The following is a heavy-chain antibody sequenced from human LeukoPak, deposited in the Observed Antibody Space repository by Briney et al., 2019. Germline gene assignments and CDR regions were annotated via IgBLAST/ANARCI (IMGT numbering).Heavy chain of an antibody. CDR1: GFPFSSYD. CDR3: VRGYSFGPYGMDV. V-gene: IGHV3-64D*09. D-gene: IGHD2-15*01. J-gene: IGHJ6*02. CDR2: ISDSGGST. Sequence: GGSLRLSCSASGFPFSSYDMHWVRQAPGKGLEYVAAISDSGGSTYYADSEKGRFTIFRDNSKNTLYLQMSSLRAEGTAVYFCVRGYSFGPYGMDVWGQGTTVAVSS.